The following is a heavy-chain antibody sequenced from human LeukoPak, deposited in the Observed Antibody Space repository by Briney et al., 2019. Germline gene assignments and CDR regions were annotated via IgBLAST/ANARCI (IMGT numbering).Heavy chain of an antibody. D-gene: IGHD5-18*01. Sequence: PGGSLRLSCAASGFAFSSYWMSWVRQAPGKGLEWVANIKQDGSEKYYVDSVKGRFTISGDNAKNTLYLQMNSLRAEDTAVYYCARGYSYGHGGYFDYWGQGTLVTVSS. CDR2: IKQDGSEK. CDR1: GFAFSSYW. CDR3: ARGYSYGHGGYFDY. V-gene: IGHV3-7*01. J-gene: IGHJ4*02.